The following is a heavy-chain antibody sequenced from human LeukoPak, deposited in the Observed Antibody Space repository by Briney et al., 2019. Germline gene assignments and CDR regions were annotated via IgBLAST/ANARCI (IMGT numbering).Heavy chain of an antibody. D-gene: IGHD3-22*01. J-gene: IGHJ4*02. CDR3: AKDSTYYYDSSGRHFDY. CDR1: GFTFSSYG. Sequence: PGGSLRLSCAASGFTFSSYGMHWVRQAPGKGLEWVSGISWNSGSIGYADSVKGRFTISRDNAKNSLYLQMNSLRAEDTALYYCAKDSTYYYDSSGRHFDYWGQGTLVTVSS. CDR2: ISWNSGSI. V-gene: IGHV3-9*01.